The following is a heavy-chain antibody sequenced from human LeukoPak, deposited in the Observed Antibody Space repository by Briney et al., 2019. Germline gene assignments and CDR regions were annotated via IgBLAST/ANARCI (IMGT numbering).Heavy chain of an antibody. CDR2: ISSSGSTI. CDR1: GFTFSDYY. CDR3: ARDLGGSGRYNWFDP. Sequence: PGGSLRPSCAASGFTFSDYYMSWIRQAPGKGLEWVSYISSSGSTIYYADSVKGRFTIPRDNAKNSLYLQMNSLRAEDTAVYYCARDLGGSGRYNWFDPWGQGTLVTVSS. D-gene: IGHD3-10*01. V-gene: IGHV3-11*01. J-gene: IGHJ5*02.